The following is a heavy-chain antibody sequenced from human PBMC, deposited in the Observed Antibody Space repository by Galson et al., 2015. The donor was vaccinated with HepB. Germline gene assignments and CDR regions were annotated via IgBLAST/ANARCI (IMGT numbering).Heavy chain of an antibody. CDR3: AFLGNSGSYLAVFDI. CDR2: ISYDGSNK. D-gene: IGHD1-26*01. V-gene: IGHV3-30*03. Sequence: SLRLSCAASGFTFSSYGMHWVRQAPGKGLEWVALISYDGSNKKYVGSVKGRFTISRDNSKNTLYLQMNSLRAEDTAVYYCAFLGNSGSYLAVFDIWGQGTRVTVSS. J-gene: IGHJ3*02. CDR1: GFTFSSYG.